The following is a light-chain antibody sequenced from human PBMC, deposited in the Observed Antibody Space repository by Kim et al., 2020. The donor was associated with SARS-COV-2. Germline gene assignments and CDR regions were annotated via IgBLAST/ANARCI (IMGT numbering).Light chain of an antibody. J-gene: IGLJ2*01. Sequence: SYELTQPHSVSVSPGQTARITCSGDALPKQYAYWYQQKPGQAPVLVIYKDSERPSGIPERFSGSSSGTTVTLTISGVQAEDEADYYCQSADSSGVV. V-gene: IGLV3-25*03. CDR2: KDS. CDR1: ALPKQY. CDR3: QSADSSGVV.